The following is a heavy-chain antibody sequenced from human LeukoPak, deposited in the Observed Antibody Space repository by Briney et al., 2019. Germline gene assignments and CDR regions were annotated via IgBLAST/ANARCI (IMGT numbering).Heavy chain of an antibody. CDR1: GYTFTGYY. Sequence: ASVKVSCKXSGYTFTGYYMHWVRQAPGQGLEWMGWINPNSGGTNYAQKFQGRVTMTRDTSISTAYMELSRLRSDDTAVYYCARGVMGYQLPNFDYWGQGTLVTVSS. CDR3: ARGVMGYQLPNFDY. J-gene: IGHJ4*02. V-gene: IGHV1-2*02. D-gene: IGHD2-2*01. CDR2: INPNSGGT.